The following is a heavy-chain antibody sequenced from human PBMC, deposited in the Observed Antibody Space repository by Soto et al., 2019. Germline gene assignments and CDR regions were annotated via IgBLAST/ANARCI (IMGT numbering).Heavy chain of an antibody. V-gene: IGHV4-59*01. CDR1: GGSISSYY. Sequence: QVQLQESGPGLVKPSETLSLTCTVSGGSISSYYWSWIRQPPGKGLEWIGYIYYSGSTNYNPSLKSLVTISVDTSKNQFSLKLSSVTAADTAVYYCAREGLWFGEFDYWGQGTLVTVSS. D-gene: IGHD3-10*01. CDR2: IYYSGST. CDR3: AREGLWFGEFDY. J-gene: IGHJ4*02.